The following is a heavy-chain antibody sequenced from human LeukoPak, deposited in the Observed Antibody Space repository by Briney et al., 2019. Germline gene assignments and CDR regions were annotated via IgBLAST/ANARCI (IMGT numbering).Heavy chain of an antibody. V-gene: IGHV4-59*01. Sequence: SVTLSLTCTVSGGSISSYYWSWIRQPPGKGLEWIGYIYYSGSTNYNPSLKSRVTISVDTSKNQFSLKLSSVTAADTAVYYCARDSGERIFDYWGQGTLVTVSS. CDR1: GGSISSYY. CDR3: ARDSGERIFDY. D-gene: IGHD2/OR15-2a*01. CDR2: IYYSGST. J-gene: IGHJ4*02.